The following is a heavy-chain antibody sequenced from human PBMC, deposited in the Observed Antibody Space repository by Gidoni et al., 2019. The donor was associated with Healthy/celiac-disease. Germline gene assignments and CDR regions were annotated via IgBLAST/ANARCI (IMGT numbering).Heavy chain of an antibody. Sequence: EVQLVESGGGLVKPGGSLRLYCAAPGFTFSSDSMNWVRQAPGKGLEWVSSISSSSTYIYYAGSVKGRFTISRANAKNSLYLQMNSLRAEDTAVYYCASASYYYGMDVWGQGPTVTVSS. CDR3: ASASYYYGMDV. J-gene: IGHJ6*02. V-gene: IGHV3-21*01. CDR1: GFTFSSDS. CDR2: ISSSSTYI.